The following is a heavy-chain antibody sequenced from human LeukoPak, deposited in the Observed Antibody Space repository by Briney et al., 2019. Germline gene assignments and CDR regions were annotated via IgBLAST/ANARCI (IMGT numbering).Heavy chain of an antibody. J-gene: IGHJ4*02. V-gene: IGHV3-7*03. CDR2: LKEDGSRQ. CDR3: ARDLSSRDAY. D-gene: IGHD6-13*01. CDR1: GFTVSTCW. Sequence: GGSLRPSCAASGFTVSTCWMGWVRQAPGKGLEWVASLKEDGSRQYYVDSVKGRFTISRDNAKNSLYLQMSSLRVEDTAVYYCARDLSSRDAYWGQGTLVTVSS.